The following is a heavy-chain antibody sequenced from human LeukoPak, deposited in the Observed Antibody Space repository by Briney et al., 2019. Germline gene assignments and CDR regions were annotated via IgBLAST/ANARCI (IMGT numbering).Heavy chain of an antibody. D-gene: IGHD1-14*01. CDR3: ARARGSTLRNLFDY. Sequence: FQGRVTITRDTSASTVYMELSSLRSEDTAVYYCARARGSTLRNLFDYWGQGTLVTVSS. V-gene: IGHV1-3*01. J-gene: IGHJ4*02.